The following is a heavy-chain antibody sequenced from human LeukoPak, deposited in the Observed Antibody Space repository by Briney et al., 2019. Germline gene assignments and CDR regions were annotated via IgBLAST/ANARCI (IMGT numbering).Heavy chain of an antibody. V-gene: IGHV4-39*07. CDR1: GGSISSSSYY. CDR2: IYYSGNT. D-gene: IGHD3-16*01. Sequence: SETLSLTCTVSGGSISSSSYYWGWIRQPPGKGLERIGSIYYSGNTNYNPSLKSRITMSVDTSKSQFSLRLSSVTAADTAVYYCARGGGPPSNFDFWGQGTLVTVSS. CDR3: ARGGGPPSNFDF. J-gene: IGHJ4*02.